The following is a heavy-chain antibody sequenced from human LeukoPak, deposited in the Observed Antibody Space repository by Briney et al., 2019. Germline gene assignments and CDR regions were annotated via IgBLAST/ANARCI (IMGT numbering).Heavy chain of an antibody. D-gene: IGHD3-16*02. J-gene: IGHJ5*02. Sequence: SETLSLTCTVSGGSLTRGGYYGSWIRQPAGRELSGLGGIYTNGNTNYNPSLKSRVTISVDTSKNQFSLKLSSVTAADTAVYYCARDPSIYRDHWFDPWGQGTLVTVSS. V-gene: IGHV4-61*02. CDR3: ARDPSIYRDHWFDP. CDR2: IYTNGNT. CDR1: GGSLTRGGYY.